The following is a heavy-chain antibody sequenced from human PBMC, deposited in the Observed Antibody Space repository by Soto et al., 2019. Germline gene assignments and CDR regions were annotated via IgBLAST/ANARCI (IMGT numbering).Heavy chain of an antibody. J-gene: IGHJ1*01. CDR2: ISSSSYI. D-gene: IGHD2-15*01. Sequence: PGGSLRLSCAASGFTFSSYSMNWVRQAPGKGLEWVSSISSSSYIYYADSVKGRFTISRDNAKNSLYLQMNSLRAEDTAVYYCAREYGDCSGGSCYSGPHFQHWGQGTLVTVSS. CDR3: AREYGDCSGGSCYSGPHFQH. CDR1: GFTFSSYS. V-gene: IGHV3-21*01.